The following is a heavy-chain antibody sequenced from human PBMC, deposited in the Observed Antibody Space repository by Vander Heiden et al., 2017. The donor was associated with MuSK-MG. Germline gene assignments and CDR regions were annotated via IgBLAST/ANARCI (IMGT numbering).Heavy chain of an antibody. J-gene: IGHJ3*02. CDR2: IYYSEST. V-gene: IGHV4-30-4*08. CDR3: ATGDCSSTSCYVGYDAFDI. CDR1: GGSISSGDYY. Sequence: QVQLQESGPGLVKPSQTLSLTCTVSGGSISSGDYYWSWIRQPPGKGLEWIGYIYYSESTYYNPSLKSRVTISVDTSKNQFSLKLSSVTAADTAVYYCATGDCSSTSCYVGYDAFDIWGQGTMVTVSS. D-gene: IGHD2-2*01.